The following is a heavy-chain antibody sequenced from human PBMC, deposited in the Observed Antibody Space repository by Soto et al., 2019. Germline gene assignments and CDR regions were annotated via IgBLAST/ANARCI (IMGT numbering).Heavy chain of an antibody. D-gene: IGHD6-6*01. V-gene: IGHV3-23*01. Sequence: PGGSLRLSCAASGFTFSSYAMSWVRQAPGKGLEWVSAISGSGGSTYYADSVKGRFTISRDNSKNTLYLQMNSLRAEDTAVYYCAKGISSIAARPEAIFYWGQGTLVTVSS. CDR3: AKGISSIAARPEAIFY. CDR1: GFTFSSYA. J-gene: IGHJ4*02. CDR2: ISGSGGST.